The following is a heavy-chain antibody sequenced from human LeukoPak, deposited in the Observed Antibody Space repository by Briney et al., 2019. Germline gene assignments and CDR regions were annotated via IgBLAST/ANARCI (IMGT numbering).Heavy chain of an antibody. Sequence: SETLSLTCTVSGGSISSSSYYWGWIRQPPGQGLEWIGSIYYSGCTYYNPSLKSRVTISVDTSKNQFSLKLTSVTAADTAVYYCARGGYFYGSGTHLVWGQGTLVTVSS. J-gene: IGHJ4*02. D-gene: IGHD3-10*01. CDR3: ARGGYFYGSGTHLV. V-gene: IGHV4-39*07. CDR2: IYYSGCT. CDR1: GGSISSSSYY.